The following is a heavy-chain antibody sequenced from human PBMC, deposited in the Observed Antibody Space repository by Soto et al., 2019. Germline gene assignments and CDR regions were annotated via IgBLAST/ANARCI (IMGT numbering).Heavy chain of an antibody. CDR1: GFTFSSYG. Sequence: QVQLVESGGGVVQPGRSLTVSCEASGFTFSSYGMHWVRQAPGKGLDWVAVITKDGSSKYYADSVKGRFTISRDNSRNMLSLQMITLRAEDPAPYDCARYYGGPQNGMDVWGQGTTVTVSS. D-gene: IGHD3-10*01. J-gene: IGHJ6*02. V-gene: IGHV3-33*03. CDR2: ITKDGSSK. CDR3: ARYYGGPQNGMDV.